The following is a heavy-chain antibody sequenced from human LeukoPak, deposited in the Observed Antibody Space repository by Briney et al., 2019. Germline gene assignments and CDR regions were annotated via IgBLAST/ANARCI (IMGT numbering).Heavy chain of an antibody. CDR3: ARDYYYGSGSYYDYNWFDP. D-gene: IGHD3-10*01. J-gene: IGHJ5*02. CDR2: INPSGGST. Sequence: ASVKVSCKASGYTFSTYGITWVRQAPGQGLGWMGIINPSGGSTSYAQKFQGRVTMTRDTSTSTVYMELSSLRSEDTAVYYCARDYYYGSGSYYDYNWFDPWGQGTQVTVSS. CDR1: GYTFSTYG. V-gene: IGHV1-46*01.